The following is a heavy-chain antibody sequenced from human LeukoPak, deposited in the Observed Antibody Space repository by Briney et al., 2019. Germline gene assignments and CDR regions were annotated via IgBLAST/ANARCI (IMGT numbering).Heavy chain of an antibody. V-gene: IGHV3-74*01. Sequence: GGSLRLSCAASGFTFSNYWMHWVRQAPGKGLVSVSRINGDGSSTNYADSVKGQFTISRDNAKNTLYLQMNSLRAEDPAMYYCARAHCSSTSCYELHYYGMDVWGQGTTVTVSS. CDR1: GFTFSNYW. CDR2: INGDGSST. D-gene: IGHD2-2*01. CDR3: ARAHCSSTSCYELHYYGMDV. J-gene: IGHJ6*02.